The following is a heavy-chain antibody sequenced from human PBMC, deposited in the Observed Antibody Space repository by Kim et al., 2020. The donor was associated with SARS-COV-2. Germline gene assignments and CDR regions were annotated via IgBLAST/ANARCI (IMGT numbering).Heavy chain of an antibody. V-gene: IGHV3-7*01. D-gene: IGHD4-17*01. J-gene: IGHJ6*02. CDR3: ARGGAVTTVIHYYYYGMDV. CDR1: GFTFSSYW. CDR2: IKQDGSEK. Sequence: GGSLRLSCAASGFTFSSYWMSWVRQAPGKGLEWVANIKQDGSEKYYVDSVKGRFTISRDNAKNSLYLQMNSLRAEDTAVYYCARGGAVTTVIHYYYYGMDVWGQGTTVTVSS.